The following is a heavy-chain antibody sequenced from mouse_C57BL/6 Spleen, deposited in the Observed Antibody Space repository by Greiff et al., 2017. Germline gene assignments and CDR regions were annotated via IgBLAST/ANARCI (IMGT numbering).Heavy chain of an antibody. CDR1: GYTFTSYW. Sequence: VQLQQPGAELVKPGASVKLSCKASGYTFTSYWMQWVKQRPGQGLEWIGEIDPSDSYTNYNQKFKGKATLTVDTSSSTAYMQLSSLTSEDSAVYYCAIITTVGVYFDYWGQGTTLTVSS. J-gene: IGHJ2*01. CDR3: AIITTVGVYFDY. V-gene: IGHV1-50*01. D-gene: IGHD1-1*01. CDR2: IDPSDSYT.